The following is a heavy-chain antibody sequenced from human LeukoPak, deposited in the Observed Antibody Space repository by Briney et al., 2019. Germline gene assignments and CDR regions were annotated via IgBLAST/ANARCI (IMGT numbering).Heavy chain of an antibody. Sequence: SETLSLTCTVSGYSISSGYYWGWIRQPPGKGLEWIGEINHSGSTNYNPSLKSRVTISVDTSKNQFSLKLSSVTAADTAVYYCARLKKRAITMVRGVIMDVWGKGTTVTISS. J-gene: IGHJ6*03. CDR3: ARLKKRAITMVRGVIMDV. CDR2: INHSGST. V-gene: IGHV4-38-2*02. CDR1: GYSISSGYY. D-gene: IGHD3-10*01.